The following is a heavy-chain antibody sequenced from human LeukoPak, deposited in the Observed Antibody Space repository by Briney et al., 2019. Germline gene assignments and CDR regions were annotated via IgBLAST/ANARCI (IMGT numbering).Heavy chain of an antibody. V-gene: IGHV4-59*08. CDR3: ARHGAGTPYYFDY. CDR1: GGSISSYY. J-gene: IGHJ4*02. CDR2: IYYSGST. D-gene: IGHD6-13*01. Sequence: PSETLSLTCTVSGGSISSYYWSWIRQPPGKGLEWIGYIYYSGSTNYNPSLKSRVTISVDTSKNQFSLKLSSVIAADTAVYYCARHGAGTPYYFDYWGQGTLVTVSS.